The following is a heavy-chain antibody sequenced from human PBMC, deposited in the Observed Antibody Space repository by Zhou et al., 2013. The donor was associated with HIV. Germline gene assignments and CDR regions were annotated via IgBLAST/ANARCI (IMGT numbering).Heavy chain of an antibody. J-gene: IGHJ6*03. CDR1: GGTFSSYA. CDR3: ARHITHYCSGGSCYPWVYYYYYMDV. V-gene: IGHV1-69*05. CDR2: IIPIFGTA. D-gene: IGHD2-15*01. Sequence: QVQLVQSGAEVKKPGSSVKVSCKASGGTFSSYAISWVRQAPGQGLEWMGGIIPIFGTANYAQKFQGRVTITTDESTSTAYMELSSLRSEDTAVYYCARHITHYCSGGSCYPWVYYYYYMDVWGKGTTVTVSS.